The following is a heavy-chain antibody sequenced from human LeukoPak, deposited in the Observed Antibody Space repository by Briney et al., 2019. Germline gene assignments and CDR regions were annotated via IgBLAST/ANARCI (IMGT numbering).Heavy chain of an antibody. CDR1: GGTFSSYA. D-gene: IGHD3-10*01. J-gene: IGHJ5*02. V-gene: IGHV1-69*13. CDR3: ARERYYYGSGSYSACWFDP. Sequence: GASVKVSCKASGGTFSSYAISWVRQAPGQGLEWMGGIIPIFGTANYAQKFQGRVTITADEPTSTAYMELSSLRSEDTAVYYCARERYYYGSGSYSACWFDPWGQGTLVAVSS. CDR2: IIPIFGTA.